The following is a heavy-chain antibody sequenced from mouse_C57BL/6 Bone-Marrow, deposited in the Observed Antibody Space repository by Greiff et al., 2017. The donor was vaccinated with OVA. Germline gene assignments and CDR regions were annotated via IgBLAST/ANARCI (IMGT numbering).Heavy chain of an antibody. V-gene: IGHV1-82*01. D-gene: IGHD2-3*01. CDR3: ARFLYDGYYVRYFDV. CDR2: IYPGDGDT. CDR1: GYAFSSSW. J-gene: IGHJ1*03. Sequence: VMLVESGPELVKPGASVKISCKASGYAFSSSWMNWVKQRPGKGLEWIGRIYPGDGDTTYNGKFKGKATLTADKSSSTAYMQLSSLTSEDSAVYFCARFLYDGYYVRYFDVWGTGTTVTVSS.